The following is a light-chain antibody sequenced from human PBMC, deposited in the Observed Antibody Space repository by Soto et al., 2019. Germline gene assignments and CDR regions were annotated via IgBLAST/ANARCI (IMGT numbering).Light chain of an antibody. CDR2: KTS. CDR1: QSLSSW. J-gene: IGKJ1*01. Sequence: DIQMTQSPSTLSASVGDRVTITCRASQSLSSWLAWYQQKPGKAPKVLIYKTSSLESGVPSRFSGSGSGTEFTLTISSLQPDDFATYYCQQYNSYSWTFGQGTKVDI. CDR3: QQYNSYSWT. V-gene: IGKV1-5*03.